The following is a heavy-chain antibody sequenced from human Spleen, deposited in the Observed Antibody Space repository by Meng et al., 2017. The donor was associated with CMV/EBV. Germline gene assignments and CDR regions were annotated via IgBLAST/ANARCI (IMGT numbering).Heavy chain of an antibody. Sequence: HITLDGAGPTLVKPTQTLTLTCYFAGFSLSTSGLGVGGIRQPPGKALEWLALIYWDDDKRYSPSLKSRLTITKDTYKKHVVLTMTNMDPVDTATYYCAHSPLDVFDPWGQGTLVTVSS. D-gene: IGHD1-1*01. J-gene: IGHJ5*02. V-gene: IGHV2-5*02. CDR2: IYWDDDK. CDR1: GFSLSTSGLG. CDR3: AHSPLDVFDP.